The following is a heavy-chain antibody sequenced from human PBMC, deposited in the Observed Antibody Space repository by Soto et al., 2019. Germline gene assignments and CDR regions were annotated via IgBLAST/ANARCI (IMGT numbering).Heavy chain of an antibody. D-gene: IGHD3-10*01. CDR3: AKDISWFGELNHYYYYGMDV. J-gene: IGHJ6*02. CDR1: GFTFSSYA. CDR2: ISGSGGST. Sequence: GGSLRLSCAASGFTFSSYAMSWVRQVPGKGLEWVSAISGSGGSTYYADSVKGRFTISRDNSKNTLYLQMNSLRAEDTAVYYCAKDISWFGELNHYYYYGMDVWGQGTTVTVSS. V-gene: IGHV3-23*01.